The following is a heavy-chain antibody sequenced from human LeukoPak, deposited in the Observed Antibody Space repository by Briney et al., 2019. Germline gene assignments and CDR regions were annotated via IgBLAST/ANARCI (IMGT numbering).Heavy chain of an antibody. D-gene: IGHD2-15*01. CDR3: ARAPKDIVVVVAATLVFDP. Sequence: WASVNVSCTASGYTFTIYAMHWVRQAPGQRLEWMGWINAGNGNTKYSQKFQGRVTITRDTSASTAYMEPSSLRSEDTAVYYCARAPKDIVVVVAATLVFDPWGQGILVTVSS. V-gene: IGHV1-3*01. J-gene: IGHJ5*02. CDR2: INAGNGNT. CDR1: GYTFTIYA.